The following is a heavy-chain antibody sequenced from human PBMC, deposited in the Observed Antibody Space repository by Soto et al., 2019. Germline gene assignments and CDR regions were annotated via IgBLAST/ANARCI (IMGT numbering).Heavy chain of an antibody. D-gene: IGHD6-19*01. Sequence: ASVKVSCKASGYTFTSYYMHWVRQAPGQGLEWMGIINPSGCSTSYAQKFQGRGTMTRDTSTSTVYMQQSSLRSEDTAVYYCARVKGIAVAGNHSGAFDSWGQGTMVTLPS. J-gene: IGHJ3*02. CDR3: ARVKGIAVAGNHSGAFDS. CDR2: INPSGCST. CDR1: GYTFTSYY. V-gene: IGHV1-46*03.